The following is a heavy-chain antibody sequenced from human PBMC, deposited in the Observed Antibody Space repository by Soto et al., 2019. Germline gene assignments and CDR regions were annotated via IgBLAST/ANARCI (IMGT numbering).Heavy chain of an antibody. Sequence: SETLSLTCTVSGGSISSGGYYWSWIRQHPGKGLEWIGYIYYSGSTYYNPSLKSRVTTSVDTSKNQFSLKLSSVTAADTAVYYCARDSYGRDGYYYYGMDVWGQGTTVTVYS. CDR1: GGSISSGGYY. CDR2: IYYSGST. CDR3: ARDSYGRDGYYYYGMDV. D-gene: IGHD4-17*01. V-gene: IGHV4-31*03. J-gene: IGHJ6*02.